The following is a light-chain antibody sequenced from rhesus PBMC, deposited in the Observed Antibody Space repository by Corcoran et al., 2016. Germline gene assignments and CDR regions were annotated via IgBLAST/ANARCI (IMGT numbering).Light chain of an antibody. Sequence: DVVMTQSPLSLPVTLGQPASISCRSSQSLLHSDGKTYLTWLHQKPGQPPSRLIYQVSNLNSGVPDRVSGSGAVTDFTLKISRVEAEDVGVYYCMQGTHWPWTFGQGTKVEIK. CDR1: QSLLHSDGKTY. CDR2: QVS. V-gene: IGKV2S9*01. CDR3: MQGTHWPWT. J-gene: IGKJ1*01.